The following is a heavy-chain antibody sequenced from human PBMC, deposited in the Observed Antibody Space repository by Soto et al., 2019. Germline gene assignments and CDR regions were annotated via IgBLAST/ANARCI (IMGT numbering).Heavy chain of an antibody. Sequence: GGSLRLSCAASGFTFDDYAMHCVRQAPGKGLEWVSGISWSSGSIGYAASVKGRFTISRDNAKNSLYLQMNSLRAEDTALYYCAKVSYDSSGYYYVGYFDYWGQGTLGNVSS. V-gene: IGHV3-9*01. CDR1: GFTFDDYA. J-gene: IGHJ4*02. D-gene: IGHD3-22*01. CDR3: AKVSYDSSGYYYVGYFDY. CDR2: ISWSSGSI.